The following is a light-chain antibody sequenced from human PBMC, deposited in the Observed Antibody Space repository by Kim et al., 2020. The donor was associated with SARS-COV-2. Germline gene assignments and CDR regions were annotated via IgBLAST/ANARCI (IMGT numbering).Light chain of an antibody. Sequence: SYELTQPPSVSVAPGETARITCGGNIVGGNSVHWYRQRPGQAPVVVMYSDSDRPSDIPERFSGSTSGNTATLTISSVEAGDEADYSCQAWNGNSVVFGGGTKLTVL. V-gene: IGLV3-21*04. CDR3: QAWNGNSVV. CDR1: IVGGNS. CDR2: SDS. J-gene: IGLJ2*01.